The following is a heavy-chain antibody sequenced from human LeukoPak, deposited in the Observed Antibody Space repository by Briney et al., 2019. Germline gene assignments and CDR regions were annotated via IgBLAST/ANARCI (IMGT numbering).Heavy chain of an antibody. D-gene: IGHD2-8*02. Sequence: GGSLRLSCAASGFAISTYAMAWVRQAPGKGLEWISSLSSGRSPSYSDSLEGRLTMSSDNARNTLYLQMDNLRGEDTAMYYCARQLGYCAAGTCYFDSWGHGTQDTVFS. CDR2: LSSGRSP. CDR3: ARQLGYCAAGTCYFDS. J-gene: IGHJ4*01. V-gene: IGHV3-21*04. CDR1: GFAISTYA.